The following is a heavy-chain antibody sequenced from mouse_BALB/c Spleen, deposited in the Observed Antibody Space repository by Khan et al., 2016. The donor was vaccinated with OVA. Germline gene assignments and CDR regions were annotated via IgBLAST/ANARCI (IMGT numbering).Heavy chain of an antibody. Sequence: EVQLQESGPGLVKPSQSLSLTCTVTGYSITSEYAWNRIRQFPGNKLEWMGYINYSGNTRFNPSLKSRTSITRDTSKNQFFLQLSSVTTEDTATYYCARKDYYDYDPFPYWGQGTLVTVSA. CDR1: GYSITSEYA. V-gene: IGHV3-2*02. D-gene: IGHD2-4*01. CDR2: INYSGNT. CDR3: ARKDYYDYDPFPY. J-gene: IGHJ3*01.